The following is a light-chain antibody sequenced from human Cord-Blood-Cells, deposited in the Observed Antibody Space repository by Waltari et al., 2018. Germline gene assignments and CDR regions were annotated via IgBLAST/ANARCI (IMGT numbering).Light chain of an antibody. CDR2: DAS. Sequence: EIVLTQSPATLPLSPGERATLSCRASQCVSSYLPWYQQKPGQAPRLLIYDASNRATGIPARFSGSGSGTDFTLTISSLEPEDFAVYYCQQRSNWPPLTFGGGTKVEIK. V-gene: IGKV3-11*01. CDR1: QCVSSY. CDR3: QQRSNWPPLT. J-gene: IGKJ4*01.